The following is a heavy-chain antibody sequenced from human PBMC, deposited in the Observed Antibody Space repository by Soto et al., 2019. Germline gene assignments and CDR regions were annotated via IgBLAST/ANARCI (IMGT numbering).Heavy chain of an antibody. Sequence: PSETLSLTCTVSGGSISSGDYYWSWIRQPPGKGLEWIGYISYSGSTYYNPSLKSRVTISVDTSKNQFSLKLSSVTAADTAVYYCARVVISIVVWFDPWGQGTLVTVPQ. J-gene: IGHJ5*02. CDR1: GGSISSGDYY. V-gene: IGHV4-30-4*01. D-gene: IGHD1-26*01. CDR3: ARVVISIVVWFDP. CDR2: ISYSGST.